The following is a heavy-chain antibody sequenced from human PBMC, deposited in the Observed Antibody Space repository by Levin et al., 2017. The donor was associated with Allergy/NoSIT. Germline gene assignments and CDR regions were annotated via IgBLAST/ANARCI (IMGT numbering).Heavy chain of an antibody. CDR3: ARTGIAASRFEPYYFDY. CDR2: IDWDDDK. Sequence: QTLSLTCTFSGFSLSTSGMCVSWIRQPPGKALEWLALIDWDDDKYYSTSLKTRLTISKDTSKNQVVLTMTNMDPVDTATYYCARTGIAASRFEPYYFDYWGQGTLVTVSS. D-gene: IGHD6-13*01. CDR1: GFSLSTSGMC. J-gene: IGHJ4*02. V-gene: IGHV2-70*01.